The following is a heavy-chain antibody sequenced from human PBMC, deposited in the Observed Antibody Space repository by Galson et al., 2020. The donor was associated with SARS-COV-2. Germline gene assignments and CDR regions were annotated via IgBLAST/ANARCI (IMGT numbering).Heavy chain of an antibody. V-gene: IGHV4-4*07. CDR3: ARESTMVRGAILD. D-gene: IGHD3-10*01. Sequence: ASETLSLTCTVSGGSISSYYWSWIRQSAGKGLEYIGRIYTNGATNYNPSLKSRVTMSADTSKSQFSLRLSSVTAADMALYYCARESTMVRGAILDWGQGTLVTVSS. CDR1: GGSISSYY. J-gene: IGHJ4*02. CDR2: IYTNGAT.